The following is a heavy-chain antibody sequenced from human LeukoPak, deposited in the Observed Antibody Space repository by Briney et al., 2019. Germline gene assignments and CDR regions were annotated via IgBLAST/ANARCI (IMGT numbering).Heavy chain of an antibody. J-gene: IGHJ2*01. CDR2: IYPGDSDT. V-gene: IGHV5-51*01. CDR3: ARRRGSYPDWYFDL. Sequence: GESLKISCKGSGYNFPTYWIGWVRQMPGKGLEWMGIIYPGDSDTRYSPSFQGQVTISADKSISTAYLQWSSLKASDTATYYCARRRGSYPDWYFDLWGRGTLVTVSS. CDR1: GYNFPTYW. D-gene: IGHD1-26*01.